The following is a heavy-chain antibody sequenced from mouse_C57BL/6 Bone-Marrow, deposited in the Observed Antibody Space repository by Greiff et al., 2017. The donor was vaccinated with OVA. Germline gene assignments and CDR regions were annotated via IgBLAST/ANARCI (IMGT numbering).Heavy chain of an antibody. Sequence: QVHVKQPGAELVMPGASVKLSCKASGYTFTSYWMHWVKQRPGQGLEWIGEIDPSDSYTNYNQKFKGKSTLTVDKSSSTAYMQLSSLTSEDSAVYYCASDYGYYFDYWGQGTTLTVSS. J-gene: IGHJ2*01. CDR2: IDPSDSYT. V-gene: IGHV1-69*01. CDR1: GYTFTSYW. D-gene: IGHD1-1*01. CDR3: ASDYGYYFDY.